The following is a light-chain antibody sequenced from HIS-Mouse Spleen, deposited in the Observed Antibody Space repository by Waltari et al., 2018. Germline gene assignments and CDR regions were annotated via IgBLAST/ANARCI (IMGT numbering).Light chain of an antibody. J-gene: IGLJ2*01. CDR3: CSYAGSYTVV. Sequence: QSALTQPRPVSGSPGQSVTISCTGTSSDGGGYNHVSWYQQHPGKAPKLMIYDVSKRPSGVPDRFSGSKSGNTASLTISGLQAEDEADYYCCSYAGSYTVVFGGGTKLTVL. CDR2: DVS. CDR1: SSDGGGYNH. V-gene: IGLV2-11*01.